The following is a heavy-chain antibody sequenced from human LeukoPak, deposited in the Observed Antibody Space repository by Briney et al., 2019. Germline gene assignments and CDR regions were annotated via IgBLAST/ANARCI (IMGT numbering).Heavy chain of an antibody. CDR1: GGSISSGGYY. J-gene: IGHJ3*02. CDR3: ARDLSYCGGDCYSEISAFDI. CDR2: IYYSGST. V-gene: IGHV4-31*03. D-gene: IGHD2-21*02. Sequence: SETLSLTCTVSGGSISSGGYYWSWIRQHPGKGLEWIGYIYYSGSTYYNPSLKSRVTISVDTSKNQFSLKLSSVTAADTAVYYCARDLSYCGGDCYSEISAFDIWGQGTMVTVSS.